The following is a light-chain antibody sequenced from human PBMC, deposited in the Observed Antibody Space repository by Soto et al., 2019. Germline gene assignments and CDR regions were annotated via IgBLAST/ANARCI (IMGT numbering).Light chain of an antibody. J-gene: IGKJ2*01. CDR2: AAS. CDR3: QQSYSTFPT. CDR1: QSISRS. V-gene: IGKV1-39*01. Sequence: DIQMTQSPSSLSASMGDRVTITCRASQSISRSLNWYRQKPGKAPKLLIYAASSLQSGVPPRFSGSGSGTDFTLTISSLQPEDFATYYCQQSYSTFPTFGQGTKLEI.